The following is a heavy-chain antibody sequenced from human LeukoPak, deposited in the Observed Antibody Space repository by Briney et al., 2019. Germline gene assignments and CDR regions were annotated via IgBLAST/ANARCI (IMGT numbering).Heavy chain of an antibody. CDR3: ARDLLVVPAAILGY. V-gene: IGHV3-21*01. CDR2: ISSSSYI. CDR1: GFTFSSYS. D-gene: IGHD2-2*02. Sequence: GGSLRLSCPASGFTFSSYSMNWVRQAPGKGLEWVSSISSSSYIYYADSVKGRFTISRDNARNSLYLQMNSLRAEDTAVCYCARDLLVVPAAILGYWGQGTLVTVSS. J-gene: IGHJ4*02.